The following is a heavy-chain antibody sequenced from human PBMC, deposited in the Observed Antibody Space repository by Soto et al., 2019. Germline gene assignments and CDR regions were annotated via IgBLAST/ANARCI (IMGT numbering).Heavy chain of an antibody. CDR3: ARHFGYYGDYVDY. Sequence: SETLPLTCTVSGGSISSYYWILLRQPQGKGLEWIGYIYYSGSTNYNPSLKSRVTISVDTSKNQFSLKLSSVTAADTAVYYCARHFGYYGDYVDYWGQGTLVTVSS. CDR1: GGSISSYY. V-gene: IGHV4-59*08. D-gene: IGHD4-17*01. CDR2: IYYSGST. J-gene: IGHJ4*02.